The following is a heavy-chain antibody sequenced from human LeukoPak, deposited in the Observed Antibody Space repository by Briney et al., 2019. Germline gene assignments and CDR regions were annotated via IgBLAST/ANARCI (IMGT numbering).Heavy chain of an antibody. CDR1: GFTFSNYW. J-gene: IGHJ4*02. CDR3: AKDQDPLPITMVLD. CDR2: IKQDGSEK. D-gene: IGHD3-10*01. V-gene: IGHV3-7*01. Sequence: PGGSLRLSCAASGFTFSNYWMSWVRQAPGKGPEWVAHIKQDGSEKHYADSVKGRFTISRDNSKNTLYLQMNSLRAEDTAVYYCAKDQDPLPITMVLDWGQGTLVTVSS.